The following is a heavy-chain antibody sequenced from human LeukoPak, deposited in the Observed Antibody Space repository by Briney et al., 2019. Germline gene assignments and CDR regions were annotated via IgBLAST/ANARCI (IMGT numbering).Heavy chain of an antibody. CDR1: GFTFSSYG. Sequence: SLXLSCAASGFTFSSYGMHWVRQAPGKGLEWVAVIWYDGSNKYYADSVKGRFTISRDNSKNTLYLQMNSLRAEDTAVYYCARDGLRWLGYFDYWGQGTLVTVSS. D-gene: IGHD6-19*01. CDR3: ARDGLRWLGYFDY. V-gene: IGHV3-33*01. J-gene: IGHJ4*02. CDR2: IWYDGSNK.